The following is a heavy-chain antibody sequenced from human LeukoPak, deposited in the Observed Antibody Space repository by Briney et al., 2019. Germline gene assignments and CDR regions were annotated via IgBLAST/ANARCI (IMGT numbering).Heavy chain of an antibody. CDR1: GGSFSGYY. V-gene: IGHV4-34*01. D-gene: IGHD6-13*01. CDR3: ARGSLSSSWPPFDY. J-gene: IGHJ4*02. Sequence: SETLSLTCAAYGGSFSGYYWSWIRQPPGKGLEWIGEINHSGSTNYNPSLKSRVTISVDTSKNQFSLKLSSVTAADTAVYYCARGSLSSSWPPFDYWGQGTLVTVSS. CDR2: INHSGST.